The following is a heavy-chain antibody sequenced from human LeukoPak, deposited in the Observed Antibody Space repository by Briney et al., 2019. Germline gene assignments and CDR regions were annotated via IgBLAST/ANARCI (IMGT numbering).Heavy chain of an antibody. CDR2: IYTSGST. V-gene: IGHV4-4*07. CDR3: ARGGRYSSGWYQYNWFDL. Sequence: SETLSLTWTVSGGSISSYYWSWIRQPAGKGLEWIGRIYTSGSTDNNPSLKSRVTMSVDTSKNQFSLKLTSVTAAGTAVYYCARGGRYSSGWYQYNWFDLWGQGTLVTVSS. CDR1: GGSISSYY. D-gene: IGHD6-19*01. J-gene: IGHJ5*02.